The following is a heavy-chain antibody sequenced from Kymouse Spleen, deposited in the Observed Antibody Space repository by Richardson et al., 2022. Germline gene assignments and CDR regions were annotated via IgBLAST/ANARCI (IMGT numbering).Heavy chain of an antibody. Sequence: QVQLVESGGGVVQPGRSLRLSCAASGFTFSSYGMHWVRQAPGKGLEWVAVISYDGSNKYYADSVKGRFTISRDNSKNTLYLQMNSLRAEDTAVYYCAKDESGWSGVYYYYYGMDVWGQGTTVTVSS. J-gene: IGHJ6*02. V-gene: IGHV3-30*18. CDR2: ISYDGSNK. CDR1: GFTFSSYG. D-gene: IGHD6-19*01. CDR3: AKDESGWSGVYYYYYGMDV.